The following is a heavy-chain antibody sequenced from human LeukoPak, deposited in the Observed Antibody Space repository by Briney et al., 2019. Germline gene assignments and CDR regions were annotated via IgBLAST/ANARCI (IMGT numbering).Heavy chain of an antibody. Sequence: GGSLRLSCAASGFTFSNYGMHWVRQAPGKGLEWVAVIWYDGSNQYYADSVKGRFTISRDNSKNTLYLQMNSLRAEDTAVYYCARDSYGSETHIDYWGQGTLVTVSS. J-gene: IGHJ4*02. V-gene: IGHV3-33*01. D-gene: IGHD3-10*01. CDR1: GFTFSNYG. CDR3: ARDSYGSETHIDY. CDR2: IWYDGSNQ.